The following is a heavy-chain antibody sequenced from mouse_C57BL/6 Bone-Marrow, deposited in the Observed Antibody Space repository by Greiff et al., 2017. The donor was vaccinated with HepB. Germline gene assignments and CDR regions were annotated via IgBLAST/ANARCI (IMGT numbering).Heavy chain of an antibody. V-gene: IGHV5-4*01. CDR1: GFTFSSYA. CDR2: ISDGGSYT. CDR3: ARDPTTVVATPYAMDY. J-gene: IGHJ4*01. D-gene: IGHD1-1*01. Sequence: EVNVVESGGGLVKPGGSLKLSCAASGFTFSSYAMSWVRQTPEKRLEWVATISDGGSYTYYPDNVKGRFTISRDNAKNNLYLQMSHLKSEDTAMYYCARDPTTVVATPYAMDYWGQGTSVTVSS.